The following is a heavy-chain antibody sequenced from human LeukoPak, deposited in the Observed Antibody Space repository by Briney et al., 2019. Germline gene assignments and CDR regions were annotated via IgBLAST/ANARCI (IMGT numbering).Heavy chain of an antibody. V-gene: IGHV4-59*08. CDR3: ARVGYPSGWHESDY. D-gene: IGHD6-19*01. CDR2: IYYSGST. CDR1: GGSLSSYY. J-gene: IGHJ4*02. Sequence: SETLSLTCTVSGGSLSSYYWSWIRQPPGKGLEWIGYIYYSGSTNYNPSLKSRVTISVNTSKNQFSLNLTSVTAADAAVYYCARVGYPSGWHESDYWGQGTLVTVSS.